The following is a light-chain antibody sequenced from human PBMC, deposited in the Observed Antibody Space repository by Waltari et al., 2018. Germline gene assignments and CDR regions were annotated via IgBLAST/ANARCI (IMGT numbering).Light chain of an antibody. V-gene: IGKV1-33*01. CDR2: DAS. CDR3: QRYDNLPVFA. Sequence: DIQLTQSPPSLSASVGDRVTITCQASQAITNYLNWYQQKPGKAPKLLIYDASNLQTGVPSRFSGSQSGTEFTFTIASLQPEDVATYYCQRYDNLPVFAFGPGTKVNIK. J-gene: IGKJ3*01. CDR1: QAITNY.